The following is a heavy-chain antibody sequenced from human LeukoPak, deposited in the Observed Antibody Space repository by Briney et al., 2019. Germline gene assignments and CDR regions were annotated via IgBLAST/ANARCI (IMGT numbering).Heavy chain of an antibody. CDR2: ISYTSSDI. CDR3: GRSCSTTNCHKRDGFDI. D-gene: IGHD2-2*01. V-gene: IGHV3-21*06. CDR1: GFTFSTYD. Sequence: PGGSLRLSCGASGFTFSTYDMHWVRQAPGKGLEWVSSISYTSSDIYYADSLKGRFTISRDNAKSSLYLQMNSLTADDTAVYYCGRSCSTTNCHKRDGFDIWGQGTMVTVSS. J-gene: IGHJ3*02.